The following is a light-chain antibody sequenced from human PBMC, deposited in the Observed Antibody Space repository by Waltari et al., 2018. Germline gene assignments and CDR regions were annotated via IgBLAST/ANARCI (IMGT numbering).Light chain of an antibody. CDR1: QTINNY. J-gene: IGKJ2*03. V-gene: IGKV1-39*01. CDR2: TAS. CDR3: HQTFSLPNS. Sequence: DIQMTQSPSSLSASAGDRVTITCRASQTINNYVNWYQQKPGKAPTLLIYTASTLQSGVPSGFSGSGGGTLFTLTISSLQPEDFATYFCHQTFSLPNSFGQGTKVDI.